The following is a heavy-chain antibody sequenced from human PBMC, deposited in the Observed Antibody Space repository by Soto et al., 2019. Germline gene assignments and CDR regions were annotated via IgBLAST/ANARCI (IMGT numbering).Heavy chain of an antibody. V-gene: IGHV4-39*01. CDR1: GGSISSSSYY. Sequence: QLQLQESGPGLVKPSETLSLTCTVSGGSISSSSYYWGWIRQPPGKGLAWIGSIYYSGSTYYNPSLKSRVTISVDTSKNQFSLKLSSVTAADTAVYYCARQRSTIFGVVNYYYYYGMDVWGQGTTVTVSS. D-gene: IGHD3-3*01. CDR3: ARQRSTIFGVVNYYYYYGMDV. CDR2: IYYSGST. J-gene: IGHJ6*02.